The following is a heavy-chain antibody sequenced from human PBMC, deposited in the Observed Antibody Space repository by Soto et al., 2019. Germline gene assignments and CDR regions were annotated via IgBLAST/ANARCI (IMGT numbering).Heavy chain of an antibody. CDR3: ARLLRRVDY. V-gene: IGHV5-51*01. Sequence: PGESLKISCEASGYSFTHYWVAWVRQMPGKGLEWVGIIFPDDSDTRYSPSFQGQVTISADKSINTAFPQWNSLKASDTAMYYCARLLRRVDYWGQGTLVTVSS. CDR2: IFPDDSDT. CDR1: GYSFTHYW. J-gene: IGHJ4*02. D-gene: IGHD3-16*01.